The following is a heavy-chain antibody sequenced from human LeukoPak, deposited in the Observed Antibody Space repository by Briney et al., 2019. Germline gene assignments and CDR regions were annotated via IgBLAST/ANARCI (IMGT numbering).Heavy chain of an antibody. V-gene: IGHV1-24*01. CDR1: GYTFTELS. CDR2: FDPEDGET. CDR3: ATPKRVGATVDDAFDI. J-gene: IGHJ3*02. Sequence: ASVKVSCKASGYTFTELSMHWVRQAPGKGLEWMGGFDPEDGETIYAQKFQGRVTMTEDTSTDTAYMELSSLRSEDTAVYYCATPKRVGATVDDAFDIWGQGTMVTVSS. D-gene: IGHD1-26*01.